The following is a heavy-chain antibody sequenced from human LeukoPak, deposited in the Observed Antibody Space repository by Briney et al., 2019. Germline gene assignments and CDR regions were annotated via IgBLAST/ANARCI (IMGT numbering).Heavy chain of an antibody. D-gene: IGHD1-26*01. V-gene: IGHV1-24*01. J-gene: IGHJ3*02. CDR1: GYTLTELS. CDR3: ASGGSYGLSAFDI. Sequence: GASVKVSCKVSGYTLTELSMHWVRQAPGKGLEWMGGFDPEDGETIYAQKFQGRVTMTTDTSTSTAYMELRSLRSDDTAVYYCASGGSYGLSAFDIWGQGTMVTVSS. CDR2: FDPEDGET.